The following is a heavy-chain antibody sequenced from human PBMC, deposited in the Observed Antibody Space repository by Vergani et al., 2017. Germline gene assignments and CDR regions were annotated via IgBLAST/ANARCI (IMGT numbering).Heavy chain of an antibody. J-gene: IGHJ6*02. CDR1: GFTFSNYA. CDR2: ISGSGGNT. V-gene: IGHV3-23*04. D-gene: IGHD3-16*01. CDR3: AKMLMRANYYYYGMDV. Sequence: VQLVESGGGVVQPGGSLRLSCGASGFTFSNYAMSWVRQAPGKGLEWVSAISGSGGNTYYADSVKGRFTISRDNSKNTLFLQMISLRAEDTAVYYCAKMLMRANYYYYGMDVWGQGTTVTVSS.